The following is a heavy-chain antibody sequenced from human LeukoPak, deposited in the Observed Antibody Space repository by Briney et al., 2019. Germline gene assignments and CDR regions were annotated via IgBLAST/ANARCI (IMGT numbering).Heavy chain of an antibody. V-gene: IGHV4-38-2*01. J-gene: IGHJ3*01. CDR3: ARVGEYQLPYHA. CDR2: IYHSGST. D-gene: IGHD2-2*01. CDR1: GYSISSGYY. Sequence: SETLSLTCAVSGYSISSGYYWGWIRQPPGKGLEWIGSIYHSGSTYYNPSLKSRVTISVDTSKNQFSLKLSSVTAADTAVYYCARVGEYQLPYHAWGQGTMVTVSS.